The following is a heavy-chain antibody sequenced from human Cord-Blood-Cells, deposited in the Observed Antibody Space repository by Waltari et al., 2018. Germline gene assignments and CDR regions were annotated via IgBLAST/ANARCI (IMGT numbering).Heavy chain of an antibody. CDR1: GYTFTSYD. V-gene: IGHV1-8*01. CDR3: AMSSCGSYDY. CDR2: KNPNSGNT. D-gene: IGHD1-26*01. Sequence: QVQLVQSGAEVKKPGASVKVSCKASGYTFTSYDINWVRQATGQGLEWMGWKNPNSGNTGKAQKFQCRVTMTRNTCISTAYMELGSLKSEVTAVDDCAMSSCGSYDYWSQGTLVTVSA. J-gene: IGHJ4*02.